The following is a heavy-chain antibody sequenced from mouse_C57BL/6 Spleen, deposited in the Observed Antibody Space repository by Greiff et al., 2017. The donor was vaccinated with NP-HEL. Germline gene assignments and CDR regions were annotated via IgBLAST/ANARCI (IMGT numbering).Heavy chain of an antibody. J-gene: IGHJ3*01. V-gene: IGHV5-4*03. Sequence: EVMLVESGGGLVKPGGSLKLSCAASGFTFSSYAMSWVRQTPEKRLEWVATISDGGSYTYYPDNVKGRFTISRDNAKNNLYLQMSHLKSEDTAMYYCARKGYDYDGTPFAYWGQGTLVTVSA. CDR2: ISDGGSYT. CDR1: GFTFSSYA. CDR3: ARKGYDYDGTPFAY. D-gene: IGHD2-4*01.